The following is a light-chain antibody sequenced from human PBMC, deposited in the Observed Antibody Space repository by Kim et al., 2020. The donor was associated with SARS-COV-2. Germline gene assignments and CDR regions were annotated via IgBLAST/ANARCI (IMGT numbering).Light chain of an antibody. J-gene: IGKJ1*01. CDR3: QQYNNSPPT. CDR2: GAS. Sequence: VSPGERATLSCRASQSVSSNLAWYQQKPGQAPRLLIYGASTRATGISTRFSGSGSGTGFTLTISGLQSEDFAVYYCQQYNNSPPTFGQGTKVDIK. V-gene: IGKV3-15*01. CDR1: QSVSSN.